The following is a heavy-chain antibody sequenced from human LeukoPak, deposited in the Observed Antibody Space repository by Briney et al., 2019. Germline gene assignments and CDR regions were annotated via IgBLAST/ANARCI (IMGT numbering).Heavy chain of an antibody. CDR3: ARQSGRSGWYNDY. CDR2: IGSDGKT. D-gene: IGHD6-19*01. J-gene: IGHJ4*02. V-gene: IGHV3-23*01. Sequence: GGSLRLSCAASGFSISNYPMTWVRQAPGKGLEWVSAIGSDGKTYYADSGKGRFTISRDNSKNTLYLQMNSLRAEDTAVYHCARQSGRSGWYNDYWGQGALVAVSS. CDR1: GFSISNYP.